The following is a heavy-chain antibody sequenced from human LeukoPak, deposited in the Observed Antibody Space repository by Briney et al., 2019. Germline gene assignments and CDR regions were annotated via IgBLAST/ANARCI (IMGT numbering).Heavy chain of an antibody. CDR1: GYTFTGYY. CDR2: INPNSGGT. D-gene: IGHD2-2*01. V-gene: IGHV1-2*06. CDR3: ARDFYCSSTSCHSD. Sequence: ASVKVSCEASGYTFTGYYMHWVRQAPGQGLEWMGRINPNSGGTNYAQKFQGRVTMTRDTSISTAYMELSRLRSDDTAVYYCARDFYCSSTSCHSDWGQGTMVTVSS. J-gene: IGHJ3*01.